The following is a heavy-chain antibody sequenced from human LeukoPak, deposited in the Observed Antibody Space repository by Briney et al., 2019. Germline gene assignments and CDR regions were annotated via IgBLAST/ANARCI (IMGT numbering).Heavy chain of an antibody. Sequence: PSETLSLTCTVSGGSISSGGYYWSWIRQHPGKGLEWIGYIYYSGSTYYNPSLKSRVTISVDTSKNQFSLKLSSVTAADTAVYYCARDMPEEAFDYWGQGTVVTVSS. D-gene: IGHD2-2*01. CDR2: IYYSGST. J-gene: IGHJ4*02. CDR1: GGSISSGGYY. V-gene: IGHV4-31*03. CDR3: ARDMPEEAFDY.